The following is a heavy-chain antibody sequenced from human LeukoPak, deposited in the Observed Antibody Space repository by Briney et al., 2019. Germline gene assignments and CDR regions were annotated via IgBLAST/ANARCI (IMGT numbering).Heavy chain of an antibody. V-gene: IGHV3-74*01. J-gene: IGHJ4*02. CDR1: GFTFSSYW. CDR2: ITSDGSST. D-gene: IGHD4-23*01. Sequence: GGSLRPSCAASGFTFSSYWMNWVRQAPGKGLVWVSRITSDGSSTTYADSVKGRFSISRDNAKNTLYLQMNSLRVEDTAVYYCARGRPHGNDYWGQGTLVTVSS. CDR3: ARGRPHGNDY.